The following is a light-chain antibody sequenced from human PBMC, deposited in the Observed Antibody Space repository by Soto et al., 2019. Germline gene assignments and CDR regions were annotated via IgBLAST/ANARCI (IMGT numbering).Light chain of an antibody. CDR2: EVT. Sequence: QSVLTQPASVSGSPGQSITISCNGTSSDVGAHDFVSWYQHHPDKAPKVIIFEVTKRPSGVSNRFSGSKTGNTASLTISGLQAEDEADYYCNSYTLSRTVIFGGGTKLTVL. CDR3: NSYTLSRTVI. J-gene: IGLJ2*01. CDR1: SSDVGAHDF. V-gene: IGLV2-14*01.